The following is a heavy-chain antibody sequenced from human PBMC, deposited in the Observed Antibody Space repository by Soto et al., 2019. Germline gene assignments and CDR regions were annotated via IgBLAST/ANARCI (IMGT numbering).Heavy chain of an antibody. J-gene: IGHJ6*03. Sequence: SETLSLTCAVYGGSFSGYYWSWIRQPPGKGLEWIGEINHSGSTNYNPSLKSRVTISVDTSKNQFSLKLSSVTAADTAVYYCARAVRCSSTSCYGYYYYMDVWGKGTTVTVSS. CDR2: INHSGST. D-gene: IGHD2-2*01. CDR1: GGSFSGYY. V-gene: IGHV4-34*01. CDR3: ARAVRCSSTSCYGYYYYMDV.